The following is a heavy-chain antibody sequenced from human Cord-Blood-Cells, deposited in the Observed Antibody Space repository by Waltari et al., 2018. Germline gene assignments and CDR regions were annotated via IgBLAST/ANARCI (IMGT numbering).Heavy chain of an antibody. CDR1: GFTLSRYA. Sequence: QVQLVESGGGVVQPGRSLRLSCAASGFTLSRYAMHWVRQAPGKGLEWVAVISYDGSNKYYADSVKGRFTISRDNSKNTLYLQMNSLRAEDTAVYYCARIMVQGVDYWGQGTLVTVSS. CDR2: ISYDGSNK. V-gene: IGHV3-30-3*01. D-gene: IGHD3-10*01. CDR3: ARIMVQGVDY. J-gene: IGHJ4*02.